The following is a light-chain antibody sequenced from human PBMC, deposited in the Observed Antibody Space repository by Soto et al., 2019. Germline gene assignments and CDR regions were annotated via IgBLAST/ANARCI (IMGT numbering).Light chain of an antibody. CDR1: QNISRS. Sequence: EIVMTQSPVTLSVSPGERATLSCRASQNISRSLDWYQQKPGQGPSLLIYGTSTRAGGVPARFSGGGSGTEFTLTITSLQSEDFAVYYCHQYNGLPRTFGRGTKVEI. CDR2: GTS. V-gene: IGKV3-15*01. J-gene: IGKJ4*02. CDR3: HQYNGLPRT.